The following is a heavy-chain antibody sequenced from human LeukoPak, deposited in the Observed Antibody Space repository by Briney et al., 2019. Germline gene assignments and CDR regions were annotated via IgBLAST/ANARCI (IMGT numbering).Heavy chain of an antibody. Sequence: KTAGCLRLSCAASGFTFSDYYMTWIRQAAGKGLEWLSYIRSGGSITPYADSVKGRFTISRDNAENALYLQMNSLRVDDTAVYFCARERYYEGSGANPFDHWGQGTLVSVSS. CDR1: GFTFSDYY. D-gene: IGHD3-22*01. CDR3: ARERYYEGSGANPFDH. J-gene: IGHJ4*02. CDR2: IRSGGSIT. V-gene: IGHV3-11*01.